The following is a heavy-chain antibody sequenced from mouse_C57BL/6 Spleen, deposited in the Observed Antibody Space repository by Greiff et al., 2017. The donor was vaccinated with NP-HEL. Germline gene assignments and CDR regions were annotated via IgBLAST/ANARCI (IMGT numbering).Heavy chain of an antibody. CDR3: AIRGSITTVVDY. CDR1: GYTFTSYW. Sequence: QVQLQQPGAELVKPGASVKLSCKASGYTFTSYWMQWVKQRPGQGLEWIGEIDPSDSYTNYNQKFKGKATLTVDTSSSTAYMQLSSLTSEDSAVYYCAIRGSITTVVDYWGQGTTLTVSS. V-gene: IGHV1-50*01. D-gene: IGHD1-1*01. J-gene: IGHJ2*01. CDR2: IDPSDSYT.